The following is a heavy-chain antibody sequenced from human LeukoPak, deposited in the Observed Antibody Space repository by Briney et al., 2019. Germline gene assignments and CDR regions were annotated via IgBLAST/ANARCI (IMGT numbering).Heavy chain of an antibody. V-gene: IGHV3-15*01. CDR3: AKKRVGATLSFDY. Sequence: GRSLRLSCAASGFTFSNAWMSWVRQAPGKGLEWVGRIKSKTDGGTTDYAAPVKGRFTISRDDSKNTLYLQMNSLKTEDTAVYYCAKKRVGATLSFDYGGQGTLPTVSS. D-gene: IGHD1-26*01. CDR1: GFTFSNAW. CDR2: IKSKTDGGTT. J-gene: IGHJ4*02.